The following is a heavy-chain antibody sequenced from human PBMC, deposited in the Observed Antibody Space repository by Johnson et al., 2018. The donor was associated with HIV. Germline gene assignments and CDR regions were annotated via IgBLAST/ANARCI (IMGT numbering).Heavy chain of an antibody. Sequence: VQLVESGGGLVQPGGSLRLSCAASGFTFSAWMSWVRQSPGKGLEWVGRIKSKTDGGTTDYAAPDTGRFTISRDDSKNTLYLQMNSLKTEDTAVYYCTTHQIWETFYAFDIWGQGTVVTVSS. D-gene: IGHD1-26*01. CDR1: GFTFSAW. V-gene: IGHV3-15*01. CDR2: IKSKTDGGTT. CDR3: TTHQIWETFYAFDI. J-gene: IGHJ3*02.